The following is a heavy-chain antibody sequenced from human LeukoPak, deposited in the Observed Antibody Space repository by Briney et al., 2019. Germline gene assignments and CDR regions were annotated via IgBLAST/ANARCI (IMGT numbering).Heavy chain of an antibody. V-gene: IGHV1-2*02. CDR2: INPNSGGT. D-gene: IGHD3-10*01. J-gene: IGHJ5*02. CDR1: GYTFTGYY. Sequence: ASVKVSCKASGYTFTGYYKHWVRQAPGQGLEWMGWINPNSGGTNYAQKFQGRVTMTRDTSISTAYMELSRLRSDDTAVYYRASGSGSYYNWFDPWGQGTLVTVSS. CDR3: ASGSGSYYNWFDP.